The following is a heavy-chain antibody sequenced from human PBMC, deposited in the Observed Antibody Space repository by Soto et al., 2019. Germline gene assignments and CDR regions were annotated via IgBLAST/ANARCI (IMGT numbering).Heavy chain of an antibody. CDR3: AKRDYGDNPPLEYYYYMDV. Sequence: GGSLRLSCAASGFTFSSYAMSWVRQAPGKGLEWVSAISGSGGSTYYADSVKGRFTISRDNSKNTLYLQMNSLRAEDTAVYYCAKRDYGDNPPLEYYYYMDVWGKGTTVTVSS. CDR1: GFTFSSYA. CDR2: ISGSGGST. J-gene: IGHJ6*03. V-gene: IGHV3-23*01. D-gene: IGHD4-17*01.